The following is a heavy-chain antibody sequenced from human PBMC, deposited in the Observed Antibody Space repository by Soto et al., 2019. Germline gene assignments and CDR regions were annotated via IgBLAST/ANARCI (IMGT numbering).Heavy chain of an antibody. V-gene: IGHV3-21*01. CDR3: ARDRRIFGGTGMDV. Sequence: GGSLRLSCAASGFTFSSYSMNWVRQAPGKGLEWVSSISSSSNYIYYADSVKGRFTISRDNAKNSLYLQMNSLRAEDTAVYYCARDRRIFGGTGMDVWGQGTTVTVSS. J-gene: IGHJ6*02. CDR2: ISSSSNYI. D-gene: IGHD3-3*01. CDR1: GFTFSSYS.